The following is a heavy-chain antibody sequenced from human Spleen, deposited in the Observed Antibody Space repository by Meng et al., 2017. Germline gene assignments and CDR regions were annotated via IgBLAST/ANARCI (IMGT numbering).Heavy chain of an antibody. J-gene: IGHJ4*02. CDR2: INPNSGGT. D-gene: IGHD1-26*01. CDR3: ARDLGSGSYQASDY. CDR1: GYTFTGYY. V-gene: IGHV1-2*06. Sequence: ASVKVSCKASGYTFTGYYMHWVRQAPGQGLEWMGRINPNSGGTNYAQKFQGRVTMTRDTSISTAYMELSRLRSDDTAVYYCARDLGSGSYQASDYWGQGTLVTVSS.